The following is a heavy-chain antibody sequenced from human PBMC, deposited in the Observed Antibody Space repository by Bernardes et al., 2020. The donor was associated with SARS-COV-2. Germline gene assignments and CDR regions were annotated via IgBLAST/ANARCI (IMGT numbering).Heavy chain of an antibody. V-gene: IGHV3-30*18. CDR2: ISYDGSNK. CDR3: AKEQGVAAAAYYFDY. CDR1: GFTFSSYG. Sequence: GGSLRLSCAASGFTFSSYGMHWVRQAPGKGLEWVAVISYDGSNKYYADSVKGRFTISRDNSKNTLYLQMNSLRAEDTAVYYCAKEQGVAAAAYYFDYWGQGTLVTVSS. D-gene: IGHD6-13*01. J-gene: IGHJ4*02.